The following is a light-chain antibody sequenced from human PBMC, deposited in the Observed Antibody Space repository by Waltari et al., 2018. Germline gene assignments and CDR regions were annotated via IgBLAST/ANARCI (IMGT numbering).Light chain of an antibody. Sequence: IQMTQSPSSLSASVGDRVPITSRASKSISSYLNWYQQNPGKAPKLLINAASSLQSGVPSRFSGSGSGTDFTLTISSLQPEDFATYYYQQSYSTLTFGGGTKVEIK. J-gene: IGKJ4*01. V-gene: IGKV1-39*01. CDR2: AAS. CDR1: KSISSY. CDR3: QQSYSTLT.